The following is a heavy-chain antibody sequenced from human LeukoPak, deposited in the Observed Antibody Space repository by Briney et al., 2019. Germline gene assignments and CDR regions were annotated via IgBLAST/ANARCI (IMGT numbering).Heavy chain of an antibody. CDR1: GGTFSSYA. CDR2: ISAYNGNT. CDR3: ARDPTYYDFWSGYDTPYYYYGMDV. J-gene: IGHJ6*02. D-gene: IGHD3-3*01. Sequence: ASVKVSCKASGGTFSSYAISWVRQAPGQGLEWMGWISAYNGNTNYAQKLQGRVTMTTDTSTGTAYMELRSLRSDDTAVYYCARDPTYYDFWSGYDTPYYYYGMDVWGQGTTVTVSS. V-gene: IGHV1-18*01.